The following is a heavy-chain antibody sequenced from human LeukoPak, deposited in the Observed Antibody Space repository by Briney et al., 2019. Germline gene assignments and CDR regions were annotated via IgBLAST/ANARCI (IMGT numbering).Heavy chain of an antibody. Sequence: GGSLRLSCAASGFTFSSYSMNWVRQTPGKGLEWVSSISSSSSYIYYADSVKGRFTISRDNAKNSLYLQMNSLRAEDTAVYYCAREDSGNYYDAFDIWGQGTMVTVSS. V-gene: IGHV3-21*01. CDR1: GFTFSSYS. D-gene: IGHD1-26*01. CDR2: ISSSSSYI. CDR3: AREDSGNYYDAFDI. J-gene: IGHJ3*02.